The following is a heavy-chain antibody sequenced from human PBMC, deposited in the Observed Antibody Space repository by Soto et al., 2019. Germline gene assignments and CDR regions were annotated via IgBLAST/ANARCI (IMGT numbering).Heavy chain of an antibody. CDR2: ISGSGGGP. V-gene: IGHV3-23*01. Sequence: GGSLRLSSAASGCTFVTFAMRCVRQAKGKGLEWVSAISGSGGGPSYADTVKGRFTISRDNAKTTRYRQRNSVRAEDTAVYYCQKCKSRGISVDPFDYWRQRS. CDR3: QKCKSRGISVDPFDY. D-gene: IGHD3-3*01. CDR1: GCTFVTFA. J-gene: IGHJ4*02.